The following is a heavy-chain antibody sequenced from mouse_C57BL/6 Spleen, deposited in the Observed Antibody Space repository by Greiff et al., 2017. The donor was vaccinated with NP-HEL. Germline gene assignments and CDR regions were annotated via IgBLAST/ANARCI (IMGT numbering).Heavy chain of an antibody. CDR3: ARCGLCYWYFDV. CDR1: GYTFTSYW. Sequence: QVQLQQPGAELVKPGASVKLSCKASGYTFTSYWMHWVKQRPGQGLEWIGMIHPNSGSTNYNEKFKSKATLTVDKSSSTAYMQLSSLTSEDSAVYYCARCGLCYWYFDVWGTGTTVTVSS. CDR2: IHPNSGST. V-gene: IGHV1-64*01. J-gene: IGHJ1*03.